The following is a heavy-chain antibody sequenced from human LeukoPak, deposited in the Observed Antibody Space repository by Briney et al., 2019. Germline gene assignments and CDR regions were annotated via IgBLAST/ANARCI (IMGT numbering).Heavy chain of an antibody. V-gene: IGHV3-23*01. Sequence: GGSLRLSCAASGFTFSSYDMSWVRQAPGKGLEWVSGISYSSGYTYYADSVKGRFTISRDNSRNTLYLQMNSLRAEDTAVYYCAKDPSDLGGSGSNNYFDCWGQGTLVTVSS. CDR2: ISYSSGYT. CDR1: GFTFSSYD. D-gene: IGHD3-10*01. J-gene: IGHJ4*02. CDR3: AKDPSDLGGSGSNNYFDC.